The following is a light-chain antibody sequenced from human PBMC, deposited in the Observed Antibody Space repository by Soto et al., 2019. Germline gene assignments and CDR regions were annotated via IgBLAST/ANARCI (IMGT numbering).Light chain of an antibody. Sequence: EIVMTLSPATLSVSPGERATLSCRASQSVSSNLAWYQQKPGQAPRLLIYGASTRATGIPARFSGSGSGTEFTLTISSLQSEDFAVYYCQQYNNWRRTFGQGTKVE. J-gene: IGKJ1*01. CDR3: QQYNNWRRT. V-gene: IGKV3-15*01. CDR1: QSVSSN. CDR2: GAS.